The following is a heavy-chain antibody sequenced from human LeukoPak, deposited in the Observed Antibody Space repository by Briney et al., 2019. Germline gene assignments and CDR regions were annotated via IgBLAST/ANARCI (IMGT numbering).Heavy chain of an antibody. D-gene: IGHD7-27*01. Sequence: GGSLRLSCAASGVMFSSYGMSWVRQAPGKGLEWVSAISGSGAKTYYADSVKGRFTISRDNSKNTPYLQLNSLRAEDTAVYYCAKDRSWGLDYWGQGTLVTVSS. CDR2: ISGSGAKT. J-gene: IGHJ4*02. CDR3: AKDRSWGLDY. V-gene: IGHV3-23*01. CDR1: GVMFSSYG.